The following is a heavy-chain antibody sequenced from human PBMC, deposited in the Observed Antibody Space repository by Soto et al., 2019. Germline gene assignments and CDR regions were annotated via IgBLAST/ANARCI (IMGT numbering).Heavy chain of an antibody. D-gene: IGHD2-15*01. CDR2: INHSGST. Sequence: QVQLQQWGAGLLKPSETLSLTCAVYGGSFSGYYWSWIRQPPGKGLEWIGEINHSGSTNYNPSLKSRVTISVDTSKNQFSLKLSSVTAADTAVYYCARCGPHRRYCSGGSCYPSYYYYYMDVWGKGTTVTVSS. CDR3: ARCGPHRRYCSGGSCYPSYYYYYMDV. J-gene: IGHJ6*03. V-gene: IGHV4-34*01. CDR1: GGSFSGYY.